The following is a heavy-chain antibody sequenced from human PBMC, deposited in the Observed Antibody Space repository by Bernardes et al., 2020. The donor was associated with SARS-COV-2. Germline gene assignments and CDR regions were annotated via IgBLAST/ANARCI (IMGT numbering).Heavy chain of an antibody. V-gene: IGHV3-7*05. Sequence: GSLRLSCAASGFSFRDSWMSWIRQSPGKGLEWVANIGPDGSAKTYVDSVKGRFTISRDNAKNSLILEMNSLRVEDTAVYYCARSFGRSSIDYWGRGTLVSVSS. CDR1: GFSFRDSW. D-gene: IGHD6-6*01. CDR3: ARSFGRSSIDY. CDR2: IGPDGSAK. J-gene: IGHJ4*02.